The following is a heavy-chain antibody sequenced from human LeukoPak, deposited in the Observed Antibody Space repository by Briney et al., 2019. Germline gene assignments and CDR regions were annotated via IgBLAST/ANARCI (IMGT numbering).Heavy chain of an antibody. V-gene: IGHV3-23*01. CDR3: ARGRGGDYVPSRFDN. J-gene: IGHJ4*02. D-gene: IGHD4-17*01. Sequence: GGSLRLSCSASGFAFSGFAMGWVGQAPGKGLAWVSSVSGSGGITYYADSVEGRFTISRDNSKNTLYLQMSSLGVDDTALYYCARGRGGDYVPSRFDNWGQGTLVTVSS. CDR2: VSGSGGIT. CDR1: GFAFSGFA.